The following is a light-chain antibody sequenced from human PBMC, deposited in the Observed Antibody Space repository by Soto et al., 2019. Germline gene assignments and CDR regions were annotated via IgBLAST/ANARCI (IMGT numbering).Light chain of an antibody. CDR3: QTWGTGSVV. Sequence: QSVLTQSPSASASLGASVKLTCTLSSGHSSYAIAWHQQQPEKGPRYLMKLNSDGSHSKGDGIPDRFSGSSSGAERYLTIPSLQSEDEADYYCQTWGTGSVVFGGGTKLTVL. CDR2: LNSDGSH. V-gene: IGLV4-69*01. J-gene: IGLJ2*01. CDR1: SGHSSYA.